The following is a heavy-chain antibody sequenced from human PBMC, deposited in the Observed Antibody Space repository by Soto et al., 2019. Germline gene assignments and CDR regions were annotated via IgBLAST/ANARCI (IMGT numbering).Heavy chain of an antibody. J-gene: IGHJ4*02. CDR2: IIPIFGKA. Sequence: SVKVSCKASGGTFSSYAISWVRQAPGQGLEWMGGIIPIFGKANYAQKFQGRVTITADKSTSTAYMELSSLRSEDTAVYYCARVKDRKWLVLYFDYWGQGTLVTVSS. V-gene: IGHV1-69*06. CDR3: ARVKDRKWLVLYFDY. CDR1: GGTFSSYA. D-gene: IGHD6-19*01.